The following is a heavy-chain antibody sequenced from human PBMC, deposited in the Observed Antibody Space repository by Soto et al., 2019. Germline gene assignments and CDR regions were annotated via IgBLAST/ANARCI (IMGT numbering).Heavy chain of an antibody. Sequence: PGESLNISCKASGYSFNIYWIGWVRQLPGKGLEWMGVVYPDDSDTIYSPSFQGQVTISVDKSISTAYLQWSSLKASDTAMYYCARRVHSNSPGGGLDGWGQGTTVTVSS. V-gene: IGHV5-51*01. CDR1: GYSFNIYW. J-gene: IGHJ6*02. D-gene: IGHD2-2*01. CDR3: ARRVHSNSPGGGLDG. CDR2: VYPDDSDT.